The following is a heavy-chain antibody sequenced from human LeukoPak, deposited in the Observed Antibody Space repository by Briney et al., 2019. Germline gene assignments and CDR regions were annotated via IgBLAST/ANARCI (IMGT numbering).Heavy chain of an antibody. V-gene: IGHV4-59*01. D-gene: IGHD1-1*01. CDR1: GGSISSYY. Sequence: SETLSLTCTVSGGSISSYYWSWIRQPPGKGLEWIAPIYYSGSTNYNPSLKSRVTISVDTSKNQFSLKLSSVTAADTAVYYCARDRRESTKPNDAFDIWGQGTMVTVSS. J-gene: IGHJ3*02. CDR2: IYYSGST. CDR3: ARDRRESTKPNDAFDI.